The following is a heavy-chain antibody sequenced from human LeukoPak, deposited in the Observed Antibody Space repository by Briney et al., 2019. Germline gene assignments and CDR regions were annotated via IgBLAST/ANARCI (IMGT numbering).Heavy chain of an antibody. CDR3: ARVREWELPIDY. CDR1: GFIFNNYW. J-gene: IGHJ4*02. D-gene: IGHD1-26*01. Sequence: GGSLRLSCAASGFIFNNYWMSWVRQAPGKGLEWVANIKQDGSEKYYVDSVKGRFTISRDNAKNSLYLQMNSLRAEDTAVYYCARVREWELPIDYWGQGNLVTVSS. V-gene: IGHV3-7*01. CDR2: IKQDGSEK.